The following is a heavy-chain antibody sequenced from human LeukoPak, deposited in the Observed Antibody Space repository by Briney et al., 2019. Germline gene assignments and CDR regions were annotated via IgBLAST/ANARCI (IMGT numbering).Heavy chain of an antibody. V-gene: IGHV1-18*01. D-gene: IGHD1-26*01. CDR3: ARGSIVGATFDYFDY. Sequence: GASVKVSCKASGYTFTSYGISWVRQAPGQGLEWMGWISAYNGNTNYAQKLQGRVTMTEDTSTDTAYMELSSLRSDDTAVYYCARGSIVGATFDYFDYWGQGTLVTVSS. CDR1: GYTFTSYG. CDR2: ISAYNGNT. J-gene: IGHJ4*02.